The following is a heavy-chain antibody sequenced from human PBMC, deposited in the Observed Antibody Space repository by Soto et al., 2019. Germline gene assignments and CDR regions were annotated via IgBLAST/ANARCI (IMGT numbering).Heavy chain of an antibody. J-gene: IGHJ5*02. CDR1: GGSISSGGYS. D-gene: IGHD3-10*01. Sequence: SETLSLTCAVSGGSISSGGYSWSWIRQPPGKGLEWIGYIYHSGSTYYNPSLKSRVTISVDRSKNQFSLKLSSVTAADTAVYYCAREYPNAPVSGRYYLGVFVPWGQGTLVTVSS. CDR3: AREYPNAPVSGRYYLGVFVP. V-gene: IGHV4-30-2*01. CDR2: IYHSGST.